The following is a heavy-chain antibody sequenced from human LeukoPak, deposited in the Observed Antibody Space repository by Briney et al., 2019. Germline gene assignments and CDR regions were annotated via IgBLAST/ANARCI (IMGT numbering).Heavy chain of an antibody. V-gene: IGHV3-48*03. Sequence: GGSLRLSCAASGLSFSSYEMNWVRQAPGKGLEWDSYISSSGSTIYYADSVKGRFTISRDNAKNSLFLQMDSLRAEDTAVYYCASSSQVDVWGQGTTVTVSS. J-gene: IGHJ6*02. CDR1: GLSFSSYE. CDR2: ISSSGSTI. CDR3: ASSSQVDV.